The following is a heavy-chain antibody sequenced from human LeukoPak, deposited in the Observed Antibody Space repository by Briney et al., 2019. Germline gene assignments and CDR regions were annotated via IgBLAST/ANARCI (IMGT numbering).Heavy chain of an antibody. V-gene: IGHV3-9*01. CDR1: GLSFDDYG. D-gene: IGHD3-10*01. J-gene: IGHJ4*02. CDR3: AKRGQGFDY. CDR2: ISRNSDSI. Sequence: GRSLRLSCAASGLSFDDYGMHWVRQAPGKGLEWVSGISRNSDSIAYADSVRGRFTISRENAKNSLYLQMYSLRADDTAFYYCAKRGQGFDYWGQGTLVTVSS.